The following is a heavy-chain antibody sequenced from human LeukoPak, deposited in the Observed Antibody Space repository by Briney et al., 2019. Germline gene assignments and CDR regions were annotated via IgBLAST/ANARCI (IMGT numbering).Heavy chain of an antibody. V-gene: IGHV1-18*01. CDR3: ARNFYTMVREAQPAPLDN. D-gene: IGHD3-10*01. J-gene: IGHJ4*02. CDR2: ISAYNGNT. CDR1: GYTFTSYG. Sequence: ASVKVSCKASGYTFTSYGISWVRQAPGQGLEWMGWISAYNGNTNYAQKLQGRVTMTTDTSTSTAYMELRSLRSDDTAVYYCARNFYTMVREAQPAPLDNGGKGPLFTVS.